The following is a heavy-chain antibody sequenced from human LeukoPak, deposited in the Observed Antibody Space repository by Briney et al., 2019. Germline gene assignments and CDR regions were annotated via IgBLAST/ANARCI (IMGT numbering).Heavy chain of an antibody. CDR1: GYTFTGYY. V-gene: IGHV1-2*02. D-gene: IGHD3-3*01. CDR3: ARWDEENFWSGYYFY. Sequence: ASVKVSCKASGYTFTGYYMHWVRQAPGQGLEWMGWINPNSGGTNYAQKFQGRVTMTRDTSISTAYMELSRLRSDDTAVYYCARWDEENFWSGYYFYWGQGTLVTVSS. J-gene: IGHJ4*02. CDR2: INPNSGGT.